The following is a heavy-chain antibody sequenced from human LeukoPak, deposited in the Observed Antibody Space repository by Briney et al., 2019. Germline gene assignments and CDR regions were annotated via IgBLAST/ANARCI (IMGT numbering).Heavy chain of an antibody. D-gene: IGHD2-8*01. CDR1: GYTFTIYA. Sequence: GASVKVSCKASGYTFTIYAMNWVRQAPGQGLEWMGWINTNTENPAYAQGFTGRFVFSLDISVSTAYLQISSLKAEDTAVYYCARMGYCTRATCGGAFDFWGQGTLVTVSS. CDR3: ARMGYCTRATCGGAFDF. V-gene: IGHV7-4-1*02. CDR2: INTNTENP. J-gene: IGHJ4*02.